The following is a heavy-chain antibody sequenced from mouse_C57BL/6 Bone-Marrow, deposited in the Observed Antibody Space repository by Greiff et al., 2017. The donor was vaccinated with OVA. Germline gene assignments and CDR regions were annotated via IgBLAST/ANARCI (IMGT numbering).Heavy chain of an antibody. V-gene: IGHV14-4*01. CDR2: IDPENGDT. Sequence: EVMLQQPGAELVRPGASVKLSCTASGFNIKDDYMHWVKQRPEQGLEWIGWIDPENGDTEYASKFQGKATITADTSSNTAYLQLSSLTSEDTAVYYCTTRGYRGLWLRPLYYFDYWGQGTTLTVSS. CDR3: TTRGYRGLWLRPLYYFDY. D-gene: IGHD2-2*01. J-gene: IGHJ2*01. CDR1: GFNIKDDY.